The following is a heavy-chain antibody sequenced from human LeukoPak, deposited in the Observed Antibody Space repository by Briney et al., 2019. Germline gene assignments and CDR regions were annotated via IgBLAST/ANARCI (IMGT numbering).Heavy chain of an antibody. CDR1: GYTFTGYY. CDR2: INPSSGGT. Sequence: ASVKVSCKPSGYTFTGYYMHWVRQAPGQGLEWMGWINPSSGGTNYPQKFQGRVTMTRDTSTSTVYMELSSLRSEDTAVYYCARGPSITMVRGGQWYYYMDVWGKGTTVTISS. D-gene: IGHD3-10*01. J-gene: IGHJ6*03. V-gene: IGHV1-2*02. CDR3: ARGPSITMVRGGQWYYYMDV.